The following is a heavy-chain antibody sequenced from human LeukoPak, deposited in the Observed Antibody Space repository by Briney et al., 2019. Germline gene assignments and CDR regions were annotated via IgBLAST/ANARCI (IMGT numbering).Heavy chain of an antibody. CDR1: GFTFSSYA. V-gene: IGHV3-23*01. D-gene: IGHD3-10*01. CDR3: AKPPGPPLLWFGEASDY. CDR2: ISGSGGST. J-gene: IGHJ4*02. Sequence: GGSLRLSCAASGFTFSSYAMSWVRQAPGKGLEWVSAISGSGGSTYYADSVKGRFTISRDNSKNTLYLQMNSLRAEDTAVYYCAKPPGPPLLWFGEASDYWGQGTLVTVSS.